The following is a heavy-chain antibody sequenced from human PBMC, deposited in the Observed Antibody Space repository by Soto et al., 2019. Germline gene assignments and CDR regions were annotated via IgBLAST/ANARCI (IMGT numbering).Heavy chain of an antibody. D-gene: IGHD4-17*01. CDR2: IYYSGST. CDR1: GGSISSSSYY. J-gene: IGHJ5*02. Sequence: QLQLQESGPGLVKPSETLSLTCTVSGGSISSSSYYWGWIRQPPGKGLEWIGSIYYSGSTYYNPSLKSRVTISVDTSKNQFSLKLSSVTAADTAVYYCATQTDYEGYNWFDPWGQGTLVTVSS. V-gene: IGHV4-39*01. CDR3: ATQTDYEGYNWFDP.